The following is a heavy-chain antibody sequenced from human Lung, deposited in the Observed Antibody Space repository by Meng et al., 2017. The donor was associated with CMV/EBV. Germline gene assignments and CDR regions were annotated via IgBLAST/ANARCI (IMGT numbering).Heavy chain of an antibody. CDR3: ARYDFWSVYVY. D-gene: IGHD3-3*01. Sequence: SXTLSLTCAVYGGSFSGYYWSWIRQPPGKGLEWIGEINHSGSTNYNPSLKSRVTISVDTSKNQFSLKLSSVTAADTAVYYCARYDFWSVYVYWGQGTLVTVSS. CDR1: GGSFSGYY. V-gene: IGHV4-34*01. J-gene: IGHJ4*02. CDR2: INHSGST.